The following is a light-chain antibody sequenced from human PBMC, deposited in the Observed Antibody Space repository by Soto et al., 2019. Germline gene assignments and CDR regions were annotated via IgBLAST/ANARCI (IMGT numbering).Light chain of an antibody. Sequence: EIVMTQSPVTLSVSPGERATLSCRASQSVSSNLAWYQQKPGQAPRLLISYASSRATGIPARFSGSGSGTDFTLTISSLEPEDFAVYYCQQRSNWPITFGQGTRLEIK. J-gene: IGKJ5*01. CDR2: YAS. CDR3: QQRSNWPIT. CDR1: QSVSSN. V-gene: IGKV3-11*01.